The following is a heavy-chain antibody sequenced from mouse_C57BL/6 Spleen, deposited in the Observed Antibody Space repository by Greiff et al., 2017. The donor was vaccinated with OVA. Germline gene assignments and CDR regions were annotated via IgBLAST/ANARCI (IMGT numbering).Heavy chain of an antibody. J-gene: IGHJ3*01. V-gene: IGHV1-12*01. CDR1: GYTFTSYN. Sequence: QVQLKQSGAELVRPGASVYMSCKASGYTFTSYNMRWVKQTPRQGLEWIGAIYPGNGDTSYYQKIKGKATLTVDNCSSTAYMQLSSLTSEDSAVYFCARGTFTTVWETWFAYWGQGTLVTVSA. D-gene: IGHD1-1*01. CDR2: IYPGNGDT. CDR3: ARGTFTTVWETWFAY.